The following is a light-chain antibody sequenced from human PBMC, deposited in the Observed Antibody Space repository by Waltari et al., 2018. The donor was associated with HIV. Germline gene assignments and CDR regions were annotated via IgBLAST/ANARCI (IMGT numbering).Light chain of an antibody. CDR2: DVT. Sequence: QSALTQPASVSGSPGQSVTISCTGTSSHFGLYHFVSWYQQYPGNVPKVIIYDVTSRPSWVPHRFSGSRSGNTASLTISGLQVDDEAVYYCSTHTTNDTLEFGGGTKLTVL. CDR3: STHTTNDTLE. V-gene: IGLV2-14*03. J-gene: IGLJ2*01. CDR1: SSHFGLYHF.